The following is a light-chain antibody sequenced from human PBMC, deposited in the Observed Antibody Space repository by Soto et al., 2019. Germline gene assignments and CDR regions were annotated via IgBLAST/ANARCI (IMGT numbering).Light chain of an antibody. CDR2: GTS. CDR3: QQYRSWPRT. Sequence: EIVMTQSPGTLSLSPGERATISCRASQVIGSRYLAWYHQKSGQAPRLLIYGTSSRATGIPDRFSGSGSGTEFSLTISSLQSEDFATYYCQQYRSWPRTFGQGSKVEI. V-gene: IGKV3-20*01. J-gene: IGKJ1*01. CDR1: QVIGSRY.